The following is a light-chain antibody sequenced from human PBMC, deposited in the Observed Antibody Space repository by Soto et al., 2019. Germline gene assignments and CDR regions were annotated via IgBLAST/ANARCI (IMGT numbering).Light chain of an antibody. Sequence: VLTQSPGTLSLSPGERATLSCRASQSLGRNYLAWYQHKPGQAPRLLFSGESSRATCIPDRFGGSGSDTDFTLTISRLEHEDFAMYYCQQYDIAPRTFGQGTKVEIK. CDR3: QQYDIAPRT. V-gene: IGKV3-20*01. CDR2: GES. J-gene: IGKJ1*01. CDR1: QSLGRNY.